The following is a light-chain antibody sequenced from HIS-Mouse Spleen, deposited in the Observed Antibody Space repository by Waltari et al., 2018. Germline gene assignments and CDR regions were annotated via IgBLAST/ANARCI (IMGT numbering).Light chain of an antibody. J-gene: IGKJ2*01. CDR3: QQYNNWPHT. Sequence: EIVMTQSPATLSVSPGERATLSCRASQSVSSNLAWYQQKPVQAPRLLIYGASTSATGIPARFSGSESGTEFTLTISSMQSEDFAVYYCQQYNNWPHTFGQGTKLEIK. CDR2: GAS. V-gene: IGKV3-15*01. CDR1: QSVSSN.